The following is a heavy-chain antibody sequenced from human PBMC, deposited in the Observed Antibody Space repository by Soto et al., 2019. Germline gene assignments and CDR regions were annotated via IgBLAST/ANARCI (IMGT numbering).Heavy chain of an antibody. CDR3: ARGLRGGWPSAEYFQH. CDR2: ISYDGSNK. J-gene: IGHJ1*01. V-gene: IGHV3-30-3*01. D-gene: IGHD6-19*01. CDR1: GFTFSSYA. Sequence: GGSLRLSCAASGFTFSSYAMHWVRQAPGKGLEWVAVISYDGSNKYYADSVKGRFTISRDNSKNTLYLQMNSLRAEDTAVYYCARGLRGGWPSAEYFQHWGQGTLVTVSS.